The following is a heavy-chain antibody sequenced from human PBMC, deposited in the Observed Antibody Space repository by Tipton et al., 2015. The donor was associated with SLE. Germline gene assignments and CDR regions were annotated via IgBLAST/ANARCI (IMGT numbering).Heavy chain of an antibody. V-gene: IGHV4-39*07. J-gene: IGHJ2*01. CDR1: GGSISSSSYY. CDR2: IYYSGST. CDR3: ARHGYCSGGSCYSEWYFDL. Sequence: TLSLTCTVSGGSISSSSYYWGWIRQPPGKGLEWIGNIYYSGSTYYNPSLKSRVTISVDTSKNQFSLKLSSVTAADTAVYYCARHGYCSGGSCYSEWYFDLWGRGTLVTVSS. D-gene: IGHD2-15*01.